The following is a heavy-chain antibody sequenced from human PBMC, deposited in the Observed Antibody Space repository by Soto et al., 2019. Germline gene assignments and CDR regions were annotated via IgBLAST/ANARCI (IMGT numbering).Heavy chain of an antibody. J-gene: IGHJ4*02. Sequence: GGSLRLSCAASGFTFSSYAMSWVRQAPGKGLEWVSAISGSGGSTYYADSVKGRFTISRDNSKNTLNLQMNSLRAEDTAVYYCAKISRVGYCSSTSCYFVYWGQGTLVTVSS. CDR3: AKISRVGYCSSTSCYFVY. CDR1: GFTFSSYA. D-gene: IGHD2-2*01. V-gene: IGHV3-23*01. CDR2: ISGSGGST.